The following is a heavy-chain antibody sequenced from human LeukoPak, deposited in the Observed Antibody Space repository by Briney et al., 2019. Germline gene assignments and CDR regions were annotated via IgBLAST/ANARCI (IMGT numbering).Heavy chain of an antibody. CDR2: INPNSGDT. CDR3: ARDIGFRNAFNI. V-gene: IGHV1-2*06. CDR1: GYTFTSYY. Sequence: ASVKVSCKASGYTFTSYYMRWVRRAPGQGLEWMGRINPNSGDTKFAQKFQGRVTLTRDTSISTAYMELTSLTSADTAVYYCARDIGFRNAFNIWGQGTLVTVSP. J-gene: IGHJ3*02. D-gene: IGHD3-10*01.